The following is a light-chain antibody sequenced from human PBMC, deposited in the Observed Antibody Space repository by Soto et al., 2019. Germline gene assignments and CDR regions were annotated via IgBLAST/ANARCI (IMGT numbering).Light chain of an antibody. J-gene: IGLJ2*01. V-gene: IGLV2-14*03. Sequence: QSALTQPASVSGSPGQSIAISCTGTSSDVGAYDYVSWYQQHPGKAPKVMVFDVNHRPSGVSNRFSGSKSGNTASLTITGLQAEDEADYYCGSYTRSKSVIFVGGTKVTV. CDR2: DVN. CDR1: SSDVGAYDY. CDR3: GSYTRSKSVI.